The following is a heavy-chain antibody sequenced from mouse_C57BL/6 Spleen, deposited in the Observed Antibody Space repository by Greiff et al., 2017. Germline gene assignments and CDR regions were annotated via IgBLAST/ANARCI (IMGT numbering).Heavy chain of an antibody. CDR2: ISDGGSYT. Sequence: EVQLVESGGGLVKPGGSLKLSCAASGFTFSSYAMSWVRQTPEKRLEWVATISDGGSYTYYPDNVKGRFTISRDNAKNNLYLQMSHLKSEDTAMYYCARDRGYDYRVWFAYWGQGTLVTVSA. V-gene: IGHV5-4*01. CDR1: GFTFSSYA. J-gene: IGHJ3*01. CDR3: ARDRGYDYRVWFAY. D-gene: IGHD2-4*01.